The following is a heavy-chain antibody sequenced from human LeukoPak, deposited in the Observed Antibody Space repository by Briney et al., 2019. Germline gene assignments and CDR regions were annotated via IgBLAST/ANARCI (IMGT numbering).Heavy chain of an antibody. V-gene: IGHV4-31*03. J-gene: IGHJ4*02. Sequence: SQTLSLTCTVSGGSISSGGYYWSWIRQHPGKGLEWIGYIYYSGSTYYNPSLKSRVTISVDTSKNQFSLKLSSVTAADTAVYYCARGLIPATDNYFDYWGQGTPVTVSS. CDR1: GGSISSGGYY. D-gene: IGHD2-2*01. CDR2: IYYSGST. CDR3: ARGLIPATDNYFDY.